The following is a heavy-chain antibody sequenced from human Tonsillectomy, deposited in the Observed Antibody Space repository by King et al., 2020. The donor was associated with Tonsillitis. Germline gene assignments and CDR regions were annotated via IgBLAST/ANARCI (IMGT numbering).Heavy chain of an antibody. CDR3: ASSHDCTGGSCFPLMTVDL. CDR1: GGSMSNYY. D-gene: IGHD2-8*02. CDR2: IHYSGST. J-gene: IGHJ3*01. V-gene: IGHV4-59*01. Sequence: MQLQESGPGLVKASETLSLTCTVSGGSMSNYYWNWIRQPPGKGLEWIGHIHYSGSTDYNASLKGRVTISVDTSKNQFSLKLTSVTAADTAIYYCASSHDCTGGSCFPLMTVDLWGQGTMVTVSS.